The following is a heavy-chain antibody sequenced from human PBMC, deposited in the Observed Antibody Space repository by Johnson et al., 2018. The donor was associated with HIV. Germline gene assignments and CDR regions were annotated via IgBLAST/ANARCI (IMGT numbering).Heavy chain of an antibody. Sequence: QVQLVESGGGLVKPGGSLRLSCAASGFTFSDYYMSWIRQAPGKGLEWVSYISSSGSTIYYADSVKGRFTISRDNAKNSLYVQMNSLRAEDTAVYYCAKDAYCSGGRCYGFGAFDIWGQGTKVTVSS. CDR1: GFTFSDYY. D-gene: IGHD2-15*01. CDR3: AKDAYCSGGRCYGFGAFDI. J-gene: IGHJ3*02. CDR2: ISSSGSTI. V-gene: IGHV3-11*01.